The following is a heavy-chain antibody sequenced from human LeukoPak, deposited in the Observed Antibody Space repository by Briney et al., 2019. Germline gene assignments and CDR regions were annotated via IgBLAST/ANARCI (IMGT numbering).Heavy chain of an antibody. CDR3: ATEFMREMATNDY. J-gene: IGHJ4*02. CDR1: GYTFTSYA. D-gene: IGHD5-24*01. V-gene: IGHV1-3*03. Sequence: GASVKVSCKASGYTFTSYAMHWVRQAPGQRLEWMGWINTGNGNTKYSQEFQGRVTITRDTSTDTAYMELSSLRSEDTAVYYCATEFMREMATNDYWGQGTLVTVSS. CDR2: INTGNGNT.